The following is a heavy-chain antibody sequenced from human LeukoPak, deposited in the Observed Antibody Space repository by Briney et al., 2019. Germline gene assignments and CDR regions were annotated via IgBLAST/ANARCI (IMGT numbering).Heavy chain of an antibody. V-gene: IGHV3-30*02. CDR2: IRYDGSNK. Sequence: PGGSLRLSCAASGFTFSSYGMHWVRQAPGKGLEWVAFIRYDGSNKYYADSVKGRFTISRDNSKNTLYLQMNSLRAEDTAVYYCAKSVPEVPAATRDYWGQGTLVTVSS. CDR1: GFTFSSYG. CDR3: AKSVPEVPAATRDY. D-gene: IGHD2-2*01. J-gene: IGHJ4*02.